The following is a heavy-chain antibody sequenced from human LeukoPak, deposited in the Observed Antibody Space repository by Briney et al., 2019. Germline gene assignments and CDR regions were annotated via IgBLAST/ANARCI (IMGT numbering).Heavy chain of an antibody. Sequence: SETPSLTCAVYGGSFSGYYWSWIRQPPGKGLEWIGEINHSGSTNYNPSLKSRVTISVDTSKNQFSLKLSSVTAADTAVYYCARKGIVVVVAAASHYYYGMDVWGQGTTVTVSS. CDR1: GGSFSGYY. CDR3: ARKGIVVVVAAASHYYYGMDV. CDR2: INHSGST. D-gene: IGHD2-15*01. V-gene: IGHV4-34*01. J-gene: IGHJ6*02.